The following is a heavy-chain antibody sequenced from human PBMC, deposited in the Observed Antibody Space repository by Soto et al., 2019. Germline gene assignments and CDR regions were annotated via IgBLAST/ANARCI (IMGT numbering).Heavy chain of an antibody. CDR2: INPSGGST. CDR1: GYTFTSYY. CDR3: AREGGVAATPGVDAFEI. Sequence: ASVKVSCKASGYTFTSYYMHWVRQAPGQGLEWMGIINPSGGSTSYAQKFQGRVTMTRDTSTSTAYMELSSLRSEDTAVYYCAREGGVAATPGVDAFEIWGQGTMVTVAS. J-gene: IGHJ3*02. V-gene: IGHV1-46*03. D-gene: IGHD2-15*01.